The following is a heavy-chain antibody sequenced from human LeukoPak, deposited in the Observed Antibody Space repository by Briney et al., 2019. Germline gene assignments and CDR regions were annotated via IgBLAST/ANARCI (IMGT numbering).Heavy chain of an antibody. Sequence: SETLSLTCAVSGGSISSGGYSWSWIRQPPGKGLEWIGYIYHSGSTYYNPSLESRVTIPVDRSKNQFSLKLSSVTAADTAVYYCARRTSYYYDSSGYSPYYFDYWGQGTLVTVSS. CDR3: ARRTSYYYDSSGYSPYYFDY. J-gene: IGHJ4*02. D-gene: IGHD3-22*01. CDR1: GGSISSGGYS. CDR2: IYHSGST. V-gene: IGHV4-30-2*01.